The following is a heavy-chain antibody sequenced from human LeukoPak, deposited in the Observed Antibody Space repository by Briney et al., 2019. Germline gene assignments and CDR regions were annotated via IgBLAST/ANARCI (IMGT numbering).Heavy chain of an antibody. CDR1: GYTFTSYG. J-gene: IGHJ4*02. CDR3: ARDRWVRLQLVLILDY. V-gene: IGHV1-18*01. D-gene: IGHD6-13*01. Sequence: GASVKVSCKASGYTFTSYGISWVRQAPGQGLEWMGWFSAYNGNTNYAQKLQGRVTMTTDTSTSTAYMELRSLRSDDTAVYYCARDRWVRLQLVLILDYWGQGTLVTVSS. CDR2: FSAYNGNT.